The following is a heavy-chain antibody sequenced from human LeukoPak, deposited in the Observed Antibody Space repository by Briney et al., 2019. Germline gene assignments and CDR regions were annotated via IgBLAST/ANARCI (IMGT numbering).Heavy chain of an antibody. V-gene: IGHV3-30*03. J-gene: IGHJ4*02. D-gene: IGHD1-1*01. CDR1: GFTFSSYG. Sequence: GGSLRLSCAASGFTFSSYGMHWVRRAPGKGLEWVAVISYDGSNKYYADSVKGRFTISRDNSKNTLYLQMNSLRAEDTAVYYCWGPKAGTTGYWGQGTLVTVSS. CDR2: ISYDGSNK. CDR3: WGPKAGTTGY.